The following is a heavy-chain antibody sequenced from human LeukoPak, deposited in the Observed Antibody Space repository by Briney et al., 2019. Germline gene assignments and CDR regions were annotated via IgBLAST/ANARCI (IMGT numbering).Heavy chain of an antibody. CDR1: GYTFIGYY. CDR2: INPKSGGT. J-gene: IGHJ4*02. D-gene: IGHD3-22*01. Sequence: ASVKVSCKASGYTFIGYYMHWVRQAPGQRLEWMGWINPKSGGTKYAQKFQGRVTMTRGTSTSTAYLEVTRLKSDDTAVYYCARDPPGSGFGRAYFDYWGQGSLVTVSS. V-gene: IGHV1-2*02. CDR3: ARDPPGSGFGRAYFDY.